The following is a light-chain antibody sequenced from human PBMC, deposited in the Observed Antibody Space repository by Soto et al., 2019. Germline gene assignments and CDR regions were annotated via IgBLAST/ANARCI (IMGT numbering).Light chain of an antibody. Sequence: DIQLTQSPSFLSASVGDRVTITCRASQGISSYLAWYQQKPGKAPKLLIYAASTLQSGVPSRFSGSGSGTEFTLTISSLQPEDFATYYCQQLNSYPFTFGQGTPLEIK. CDR3: QQLNSYPFT. CDR2: AAS. V-gene: IGKV1-9*01. CDR1: QGISSY. J-gene: IGKJ5*01.